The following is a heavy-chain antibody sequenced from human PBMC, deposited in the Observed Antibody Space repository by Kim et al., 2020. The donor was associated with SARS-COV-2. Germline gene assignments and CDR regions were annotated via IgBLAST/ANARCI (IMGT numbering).Heavy chain of an antibody. CDR2: INSDGGTT. CDR1: GFTFSNFA. V-gene: IGHV3-64*01. D-gene: IGHD2-2*01. CDR3: AKCRDTSTYNPVDL. Sequence: GGSLRLSCAASGFTFSNFAMHWVRQAPGKGLEFVSSINSDGGTTYYANSVKGRFTVSRDNSKNTLYLQMGSLRTEDMALYYCAKCRDTSTYNPVDLWGRGTMVTVSS. J-gene: IGHJ2*01.